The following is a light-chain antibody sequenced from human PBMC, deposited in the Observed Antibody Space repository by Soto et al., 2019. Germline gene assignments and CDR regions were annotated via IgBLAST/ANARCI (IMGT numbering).Light chain of an antibody. J-gene: IGLJ1*01. CDR1: ISDVGNYDY. CDR2: AVS. V-gene: IGLV2-14*03. Sequence: QSALTQPASVSGSPGQSITISCTGTISDVGNYDYVSWYQQYPGKAPKLMIYAVSRRPSGVSNRFSGSKSGNTASLSISGLQAEDEADYYCTSYTPSSTYVFGTGTKLTVL. CDR3: TSYTPSSTYV.